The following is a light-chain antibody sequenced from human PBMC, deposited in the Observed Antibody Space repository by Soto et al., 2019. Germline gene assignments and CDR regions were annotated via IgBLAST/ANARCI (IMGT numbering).Light chain of an antibody. CDR3: HQRSNWLPIT. V-gene: IGKV3-11*01. CDR1: QSVSSY. Sequence: EIVLTQSPATLSLSPGERATLSCRASQSVSSYLAWYQQKPGQAPRLLIYDASNRATGIPARFSGSGSGTDFTHTISSLKPEDFAVYYCHQRSNWLPITFGQGTRLEMK. J-gene: IGKJ5*01. CDR2: DAS.